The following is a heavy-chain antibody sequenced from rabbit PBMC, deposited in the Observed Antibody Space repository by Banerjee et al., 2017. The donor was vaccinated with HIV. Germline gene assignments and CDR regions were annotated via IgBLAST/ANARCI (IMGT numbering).Heavy chain of an antibody. J-gene: IGHJ4*01. CDR1: GFPISGYW. D-gene: IGHD1-1*01. CDR2: IYPITETT. CDR3: AREDVGGSVSL. V-gene: IGHV1S7*01. Sequence: QLEASGGRLVQPGGSLKISCKAFGFPISGYWKHCVRQAPGKGLEWIGIIYPITETTYYANWVNGRFTISSDNAQNTVDLQMNSLTAADTATYFCAREDVGGSVSLWGPGTLVTVS.